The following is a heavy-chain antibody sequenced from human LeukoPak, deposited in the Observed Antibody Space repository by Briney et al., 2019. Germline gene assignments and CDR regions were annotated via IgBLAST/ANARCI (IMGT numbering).Heavy chain of an antibody. D-gene: IGHD6-13*01. J-gene: IGHJ1*01. CDR2: IKEDASQQ. V-gene: IGHV3-7*01. CDR3: ASHGYINNWYYFQH. CDR1: GFAFRSNW. Sequence: GGSLRLSCVASGFAFRSNWMTWVRQAPGMGLGWMANIKEDASQQKYLGSVRGRFTITRDNAENSLFLQVDSLRAEDTAVYYCASHGYINNWYYFQHWGQRVQVTVSS.